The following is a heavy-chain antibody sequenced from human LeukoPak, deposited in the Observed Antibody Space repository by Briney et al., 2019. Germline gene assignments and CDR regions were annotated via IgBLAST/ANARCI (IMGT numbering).Heavy chain of an antibody. CDR1: GGSISSSSYY. CDR2: IYYSGST. Sequence: SETLSLTCTVSGGSISSSSYYWGWIRQPPGKGPEWIGSIYYSGSTYYNPSLKSRVTISVDTSKNQFSLKLSSVTAADTAVYYCARSEYMDVWGKGTTVTVSS. V-gene: IGHV4-39*01. CDR3: ARSEYMDV. J-gene: IGHJ6*03.